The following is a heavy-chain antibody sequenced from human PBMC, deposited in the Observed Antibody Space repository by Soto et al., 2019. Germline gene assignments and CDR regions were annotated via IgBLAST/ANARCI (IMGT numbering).Heavy chain of an antibody. Sequence: QLQLQESGPGLVKPSETLSLTCTVSGGSISSSSYYWGWIRQPPGKGLEWIGSIYYSGSTYYTPSLKSRVTISVDTSKNQFSLKLSSVTAADTAVYYCARGDYDFWSGGWFDPWGQGTLVTVSS. CDR2: IYYSGST. CDR1: GGSISSSSYY. V-gene: IGHV4-39*01. CDR3: ARGDYDFWSGGWFDP. D-gene: IGHD3-3*01. J-gene: IGHJ5*02.